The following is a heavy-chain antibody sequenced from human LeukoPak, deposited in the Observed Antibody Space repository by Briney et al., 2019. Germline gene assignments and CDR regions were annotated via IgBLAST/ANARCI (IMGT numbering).Heavy chain of an antibody. J-gene: IGHJ5*02. V-gene: IGHV4-34*01. CDR3: ATGGISTYYGSGSYRRFDP. CDR2: INHSGST. CDR1: GGSFSSYY. Sequence: SETLSLTCAVYGGSFSSYYWSWIRQPPGKGLEWIGEINHSGSTNYNPSLKSRVTISVDTSKNQFSLKLSSVTAADTAVYYCATGGISTYYGSGSYRRFDPWGQGTLVTVSS. D-gene: IGHD3-10*01.